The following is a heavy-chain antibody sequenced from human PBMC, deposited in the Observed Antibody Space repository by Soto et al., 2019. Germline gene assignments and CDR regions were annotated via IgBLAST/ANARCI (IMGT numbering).Heavy chain of an antibody. CDR3: AKSYWPSINAVLTSAIDH. CDR1: GFTFNSYG. J-gene: IGHJ4*02. V-gene: IGHV3-30*18. Sequence: QVHLVESGGGVVQPGRSLRLSCAASGFTFNSYGMYWIRQAPGKGLEWVAGLAYHGRNEYYAHSVKGRFTTSRDNSNSPLFLQMTSLRPEVTAVYYCAKSYWPSINAVLTSAIDHWGRGTLVTVPS. CDR2: LAYHGRNE. D-gene: IGHD2-2*01.